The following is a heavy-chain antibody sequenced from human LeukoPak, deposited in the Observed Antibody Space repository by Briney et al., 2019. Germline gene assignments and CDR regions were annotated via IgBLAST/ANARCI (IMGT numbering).Heavy chain of an antibody. CDR2: ISSSSSYI. V-gene: IGHV3-21*01. CDR3: AGGHDSSGYYYPGY. CDR1: GFTFSSYS. Sequence: PGGSLRLSCAASGFTFSSYSMNWVRQAPGKGLEWVSSISSSSSYIYYADSVKGRFTLSRDNSKNTLSLQMNSLRAEDTAVYYCAGGHDSSGYYYPGYWGQGTLVTVSS. J-gene: IGHJ4*02. D-gene: IGHD3-22*01.